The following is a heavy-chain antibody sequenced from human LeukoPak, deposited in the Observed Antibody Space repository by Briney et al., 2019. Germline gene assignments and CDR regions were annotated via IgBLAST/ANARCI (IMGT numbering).Heavy chain of an antibody. D-gene: IGHD3-22*01. Sequence: GGSLRLSCAASGFTFSSYGMSWVRQAPGKGLEWVSAISGSGGSTYYADSVKGRFTISRDNSKNTLYLQMNSLRAEDTAVYYCARVLHKRNYDSTTYYGYWGQGTLVTVSS. CDR1: GFTFSSYG. V-gene: IGHV3-23*01. CDR2: ISGSGGST. J-gene: IGHJ4*02. CDR3: ARVLHKRNYDSTTYYGY.